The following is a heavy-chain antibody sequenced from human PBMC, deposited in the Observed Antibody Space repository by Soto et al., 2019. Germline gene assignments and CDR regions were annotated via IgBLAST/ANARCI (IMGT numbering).Heavy chain of an antibody. CDR3: SRYYYGSGSTYFYY. D-gene: IGHD3-10*01. J-gene: IGHJ4*02. CDR2: SYYSGST. CDR1: GGSISSYY. V-gene: IGHV4-59*08. Sequence: SETLSLTCTVSGGSISSYYWIWSRQPPGKGLEWIGYSYYSGSTNYNPSLKSRATISVDTSKNQFSVKLNSMTAADTDVYYCSRYYYGSGSTYFYYWGQGTLVTVSS.